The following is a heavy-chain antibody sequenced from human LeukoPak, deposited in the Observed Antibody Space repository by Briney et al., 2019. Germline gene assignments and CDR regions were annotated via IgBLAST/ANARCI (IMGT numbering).Heavy chain of an antibody. CDR2: IRAYNGNT. CDR1: GYTFTSYG. D-gene: IGHD3-22*01. V-gene: IGHV1-18*01. CDR3: ARDPTTLYYYDSSGYLRAFDI. Sequence: WASVKVSRKASGYTFTSYGISWVRQAPGQGLEWMGWIRAYNGNTNYAQKLQGRVTMTTDTSTSTAYMELRSLRSDDTAVYYCARDPTTLYYYDSSGYLRAFDIWGQGTMVTVSS. J-gene: IGHJ3*02.